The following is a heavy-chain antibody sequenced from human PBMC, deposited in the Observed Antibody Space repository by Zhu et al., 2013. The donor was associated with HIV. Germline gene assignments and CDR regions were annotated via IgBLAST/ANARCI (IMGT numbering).Heavy chain of an antibody. Sequence: QVQLQESGPGLVKPSETLSLNCSVSGYSISSGHYWAWIRQSPGKGLEWIGSIYHDGNTYYNPSLESRVTISVETSKNRFSLKVNSVTAADTAVFYCARGRAFESFDFWGQGTLVTVSS. CDR3: ARGRAFESFDF. CDR1: GYSISSGHY. CDR2: IYHDGNT. J-gene: IGHJ4*02. D-gene: IGHD3-3*02. V-gene: IGHV4-38-2*02.